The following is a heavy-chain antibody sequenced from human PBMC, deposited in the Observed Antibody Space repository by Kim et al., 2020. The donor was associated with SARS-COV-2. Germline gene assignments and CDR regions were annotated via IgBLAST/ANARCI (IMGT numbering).Heavy chain of an antibody. V-gene: IGHV1-18*01. CDR1: GYTFTSYG. J-gene: IGHJ4*02. CDR3: ARVNAYYDFWSRYLGHFDY. D-gene: IGHD3-3*01. Sequence: ASVKVSCKASGYTFTSYGISWVRQAPGQGLEWMGWISAYNGNTNYAQKLQGRVTMTTDTSTSTAYMELRSLRSDDTAVYYCARVNAYYDFWSRYLGHFDYWGQGPLVTVSS. CDR2: ISAYNGNT.